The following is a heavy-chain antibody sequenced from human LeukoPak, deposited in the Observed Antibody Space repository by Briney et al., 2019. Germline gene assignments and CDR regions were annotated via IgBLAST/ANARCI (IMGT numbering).Heavy chain of an antibody. CDR3: ARNNGMDV. CDR1: GFALSSHW. Sequence: SGGSLRLSCAASGFALSSHWMTWVRQVPGRGPEWVANVNRDGSGTYYLDSVKGRFTISKDNAKNSLYLQMNSLRAEDTALYHCARNNGMDVWGQGTTVIVSS. V-gene: IGHV3-7*03. CDR2: VNRDGSGT. J-gene: IGHJ6*02.